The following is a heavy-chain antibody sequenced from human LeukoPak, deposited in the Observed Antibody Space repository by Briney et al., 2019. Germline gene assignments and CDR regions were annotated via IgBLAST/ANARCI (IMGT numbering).Heavy chain of an antibody. CDR3: ARAGGIYDPFDY. Sequence: SGGSLRLSCAASGFTFSSYGMHWVRQAPGKGLEWVAFIRYDGSNKYYADSVKGRFTISRDTSKNTLYLQMNSLRAEDTAVYYCARAGGIYDPFDYWGQGTLVTVSS. V-gene: IGHV3-30*02. D-gene: IGHD3-3*01. CDR1: GFTFSSYG. J-gene: IGHJ4*02. CDR2: IRYDGSNK.